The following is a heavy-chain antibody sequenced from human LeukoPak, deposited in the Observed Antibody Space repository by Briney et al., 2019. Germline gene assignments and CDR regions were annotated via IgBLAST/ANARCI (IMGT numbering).Heavy chain of an antibody. CDR2: IYYSGST. D-gene: IGHD2-2*02. Sequence: SETLSLTCTVSGGSISRYYWNWIRLPPGKGLEWIGYIYYSGSTYYNPSLKSRVTISVDTSKNQFSLKLSSVTAADTAVYYCASRYCSSTSCYTGAEYFQHWGQGTLVTVSS. CDR1: GGSISRYY. CDR3: ASRYCSSTSCYTGAEYFQH. J-gene: IGHJ1*01. V-gene: IGHV4-59*06.